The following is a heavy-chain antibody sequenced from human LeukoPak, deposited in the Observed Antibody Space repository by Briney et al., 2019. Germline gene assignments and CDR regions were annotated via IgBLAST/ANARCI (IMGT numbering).Heavy chain of an antibody. V-gene: IGHV4-4*07. Sequence: SETLSLTCTVSGGSISSYYWSWIRQPAGKGLEWIGRIYTSGSTNYNPSLKSRVTISVDTSKNQFSLKLSSVTAADTAVYYCATGSGSYARYYYYGMDVWGQGTTVTVSS. CDR3: ATGSGSYARYYYYGMDV. D-gene: IGHD3-10*01. CDR2: IYTSGST. CDR1: GGSISSYY. J-gene: IGHJ6*02.